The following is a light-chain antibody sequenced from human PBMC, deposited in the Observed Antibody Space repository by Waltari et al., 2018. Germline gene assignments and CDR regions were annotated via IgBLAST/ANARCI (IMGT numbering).Light chain of an antibody. CDR3: RQYYSSPPT. J-gene: IGKJ1*01. Sequence: DIVMTQSPDSLAVSLGERATINCKSIQSVLSRSDSKNYLAWYQQKPVQSPKLLIHWASTRGAGVSARCSGSGSGNDFALAISTLQGADVAVFYCRQYYSSPPTFGQGTKVEIK. CDR1: QSVLSRSDSKNY. V-gene: IGKV4-1*01. CDR2: WAS.